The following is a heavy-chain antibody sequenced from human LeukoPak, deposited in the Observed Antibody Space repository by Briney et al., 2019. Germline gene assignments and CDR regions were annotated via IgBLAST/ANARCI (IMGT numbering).Heavy chain of an antibody. D-gene: IGHD4-17*01. V-gene: IGHV3-33*01. J-gene: IGHJ6*04. CDR2: IWYDGSNK. CDR1: GFTFSSYG. Sequence: GGSLRLSCAASGFTFSSYGMHWVRQAPGKGLEWVAVIWYDGSNKYYADSVKGPFTISRDNSKNTLYLQMNSLRAEDTAVYYCARDDYGDYQGRMDVWGKGTTVTVSS. CDR3: ARDDYGDYQGRMDV.